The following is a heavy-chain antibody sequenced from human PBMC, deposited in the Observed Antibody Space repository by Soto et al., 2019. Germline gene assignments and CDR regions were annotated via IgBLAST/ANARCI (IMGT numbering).Heavy chain of an antibody. J-gene: IGHJ5*02. CDR2: IIPIFGTA. CDR1: GGTFSSYA. V-gene: IGHV1-69*01. CDR3: GRGGGGGYCSGGSCYFNWFDP. D-gene: IGHD2-15*01. Sequence: QVQLVQSGAEVKKPGSSVKVSCKASGGTFSSYAISWVRQAPGQGLEWMGGIIPIFGTANYAQKFQGRVRINTEESTGTAYVEMGRLRFEDTAVYYFGRGGGGGYCSGGSCYFNWFDPWGQGTLVTVSS.